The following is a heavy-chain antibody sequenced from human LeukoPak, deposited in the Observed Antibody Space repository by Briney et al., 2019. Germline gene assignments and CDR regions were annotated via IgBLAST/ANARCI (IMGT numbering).Heavy chain of an antibody. D-gene: IGHD3-10*01. Sequence: GGSLXXSCAASGFTFDDYTMHWVRHAPGKGLEWVSLITWDGGSTYYADSVKGRFTISRDNSKNSLYLQMNSLRTEDTALYYXAKGKNTGSYLSHVDYWGQGTLVTVPS. V-gene: IGHV3-43*01. CDR3: AKGKNTGSYLSHVDY. J-gene: IGHJ4*02. CDR1: GFTFDDYT. CDR2: ITWDGGST.